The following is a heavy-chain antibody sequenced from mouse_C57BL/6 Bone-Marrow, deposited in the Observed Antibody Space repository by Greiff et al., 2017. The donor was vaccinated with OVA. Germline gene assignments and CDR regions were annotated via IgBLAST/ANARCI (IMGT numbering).Heavy chain of an antibody. CDR1: GYTFTDYY. CDR3: ARWDYSDY. J-gene: IGHJ2*01. CDR2: INPNNGGT. V-gene: IGHV1-26*01. D-gene: IGHD4-1*01. Sequence: VQLQQSGPELVKPGASVKISCKASGYTFTDYYMNWVKQSHGKSLEWIGDINPNNGGTSYNQKFKGKATLTVDKSSSTAYMELRSLTSEDSAVYYCARWDYSDYWGQGTTLTVSS.